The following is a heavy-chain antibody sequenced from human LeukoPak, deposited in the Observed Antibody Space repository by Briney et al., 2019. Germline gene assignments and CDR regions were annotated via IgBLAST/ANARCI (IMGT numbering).Heavy chain of an antibody. CDR2: IDEDGRIT. CDR1: GFTFDDYA. Sequence: GGSLRLSCAASGFTFDDYAMHWVRQAPGKGLVWVSRIDEDGRITNYADSVKGRFSISRDNAKNTLYLQMNSLSDEDTALYYCARDLGGRWGYWGQGTLVTVSA. CDR3: ARDLGGRWGY. D-gene: IGHD5-24*01. V-gene: IGHV3-74*01. J-gene: IGHJ4*02.